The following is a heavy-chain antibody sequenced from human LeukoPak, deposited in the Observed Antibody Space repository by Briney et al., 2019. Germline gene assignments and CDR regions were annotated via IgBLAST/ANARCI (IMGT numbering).Heavy chain of an antibody. Sequence: SGGSLRLSCAASGFTFDDYGMSWVRQAPGKGLEWVSGINWNGGSTGYADSVKGRFTISRDNAKNSLYLQMNSLRAEDTALYYCARDFSGYDSGDYWGQGTLVTVSS. V-gene: IGHV3-20*04. D-gene: IGHD5-12*01. CDR2: INWNGGST. CDR1: GFTFDDYG. J-gene: IGHJ4*02. CDR3: ARDFSGYDSGDY.